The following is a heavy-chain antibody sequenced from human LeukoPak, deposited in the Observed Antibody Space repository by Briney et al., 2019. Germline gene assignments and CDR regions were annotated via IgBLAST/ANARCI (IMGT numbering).Heavy chain of an antibody. CDR2: IYYSGST. Sequence: SETLSLTCTVSGGSISSYYWSWIRQPPGKGLEWIGYIYYSGSTNYNPSLKSRVTISVDTSKKQFSLKLRSVTAADTAVYYCARVSGYDWESFYDYWGQGTLATVSS. D-gene: IGHD5-12*01. CDR3: ARVSGYDWESFYDY. CDR1: GGSISSYY. J-gene: IGHJ4*02. V-gene: IGHV4-59*01.